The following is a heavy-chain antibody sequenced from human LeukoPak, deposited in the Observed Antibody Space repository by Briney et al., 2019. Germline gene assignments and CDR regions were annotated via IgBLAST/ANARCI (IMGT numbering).Heavy chain of an antibody. Sequence: GASVKVSCKASGYTFTSYGISWVRQAPGQGLEWMGWISAYNGNTNYAQKLQGRVTMTTDTSTSTAYMELRSLRSDDTAAYYRARDLQWLAPTRFDYWGQGTLVTVSS. D-gene: IGHD6-19*01. CDR3: ARDLQWLAPTRFDY. CDR2: ISAYNGNT. CDR1: GYTFTSYG. J-gene: IGHJ4*02. V-gene: IGHV1-18*04.